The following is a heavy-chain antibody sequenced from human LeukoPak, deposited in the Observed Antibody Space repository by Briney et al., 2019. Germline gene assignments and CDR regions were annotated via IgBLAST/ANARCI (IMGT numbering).Heavy chain of an antibody. CDR1: GFTFSSYA. CDR2: ISYDGSNK. CDR3: ARVKGGDFGDY. J-gene: IGHJ4*02. Sequence: PGGSLRLSCAASGFTFSSYAMHWVRQAPGKGLEWVAVISYDGSNKYYADSVKGRFTISRDNSKNTLYLQMNSLRAEDTAVYYCARVKGGDFGDYWGQGTLVTVSS. D-gene: IGHD2-21*02. V-gene: IGHV3-30-3*01.